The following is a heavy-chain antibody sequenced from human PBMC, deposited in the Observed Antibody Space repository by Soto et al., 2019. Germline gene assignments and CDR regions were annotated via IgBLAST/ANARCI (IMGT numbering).Heavy chain of an antibody. J-gene: IGHJ4*01. V-gene: IGHV1-46*02. Sequence: GASVKVSCKASGYTFNFYYMHWVRQAPGQGLEWMGIISPSGDRTTYAQNFQGRLTMTRDTSTSTVYMELSSLRSEDTAIYYCARDFTAGATSNYFDYWGQGTQVTVSS. D-gene: IGHD1-26*01. CDR1: GYTFNFYY. CDR3: ARDFTAGATSNYFDY. CDR2: ISPSGDRT.